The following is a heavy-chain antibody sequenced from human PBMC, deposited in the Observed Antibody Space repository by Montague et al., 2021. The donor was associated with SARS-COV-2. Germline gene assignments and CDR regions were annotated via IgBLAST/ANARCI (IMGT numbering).Heavy chain of an antibody. D-gene: IGHD1-1*01. CDR1: GDSISSYY. J-gene: IGHJ4*02. V-gene: IGHV4-59*01. CDR2: VHYTGST. Sequence: SETLSLTCEVSGDSISSYYWSWIRQSPGKGLEWIGYVHYTGSTEYNPSLKTRVTLPLDTPRNHFSLKLGSVTAADTAVYYCARAQNTCFIANCVNYFEVWGLGALVTVSS. CDR3: ARAQNTCFIANCVNYFEV.